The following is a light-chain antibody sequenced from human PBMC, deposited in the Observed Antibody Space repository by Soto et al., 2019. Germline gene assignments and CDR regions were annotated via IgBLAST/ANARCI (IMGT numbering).Light chain of an antibody. CDR1: QSISRR. CDR2: DAS. J-gene: IGKJ1*01. Sequence: DIQMIQSLSALSASVGDRVTITCRASQSISRRLAWYPQKPGKAPKLLIYDASILESGVPAGFSGSGSGTQFTLSISSLQPDDFANYYCQQYNSYPWTFGQGTRVEIK. V-gene: IGKV1-5*01. CDR3: QQYNSYPWT.